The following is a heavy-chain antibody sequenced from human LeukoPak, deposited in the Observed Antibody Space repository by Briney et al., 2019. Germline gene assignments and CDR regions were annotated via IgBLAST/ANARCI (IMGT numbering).Heavy chain of an antibody. D-gene: IGHD3-3*01. CDR3: ARDWWSGYLDY. Sequence: SETLSLTCTVSGGSISSSSYYWGWIRQPPGKGLEWIGSIYYSGSTYYNPSLKSRVTISVDTSKNQFSLKLSSVTAADTAMYYCARDWWSGYLDYWGQGTLVTVSS. CDR2: IYYSGST. V-gene: IGHV4-39*07. CDR1: GGSISSSSYY. J-gene: IGHJ4*02.